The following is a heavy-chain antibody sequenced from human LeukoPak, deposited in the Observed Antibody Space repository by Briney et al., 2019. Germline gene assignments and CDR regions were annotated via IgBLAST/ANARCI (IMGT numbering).Heavy chain of an antibody. J-gene: IGHJ4*02. V-gene: IGHV3-23*01. CDR1: GFTFSSYA. CDR3: AKDRYYDSRRAYDH. Sequence: PGGSLRLSCAASGFTFSSYAMSWVRQAPGKGPEWVSSLSGGGGDTYYGDSVNGRFTISRDNSKKTLYLQMNSLRAEDTAVYYCAKDRYYDSRRAYDHWGQGTLVTVSS. CDR2: LSGGGGDT. D-gene: IGHD3-22*01.